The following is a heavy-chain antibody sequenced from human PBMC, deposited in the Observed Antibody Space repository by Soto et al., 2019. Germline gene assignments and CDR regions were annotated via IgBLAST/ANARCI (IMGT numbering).Heavy chain of an antibody. CDR2: INHSGST. CDR1: GGSSSGYY. J-gene: IGHJ4*02. CDR3: ATRKYSSGWY. V-gene: IGHV4-34*01. D-gene: IGHD6-19*01. Sequence: SETLSLTCAVYGGSSSGYYWSWIRQPPGKGLEWIGEINHSGSTNYNPSLKSRVTISVDTSKNQFSLKLSSVTAADTAVYYCATRKYSSGWYWGQGTLVTVSS.